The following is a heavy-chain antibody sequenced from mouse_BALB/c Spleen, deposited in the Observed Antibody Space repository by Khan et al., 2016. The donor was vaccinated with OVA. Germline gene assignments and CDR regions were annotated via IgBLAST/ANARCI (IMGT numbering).Heavy chain of an antibody. CDR2: INTYTGEP. J-gene: IGHJ1*01. CDR1: GYTFTNYG. V-gene: IGHV9-1*02. Sequence: QIQLVQSGPELKKPGETVKISCKASGYTFTNYGMNWVKQAPGTGLKWMGWINTYTGEPTYADDFKGRFVFSLETSARTAYLQISNLKNEDMTTYFCARIASYWYSDVWGAGTTVTVSS. CDR3: ARIASYWYSDV.